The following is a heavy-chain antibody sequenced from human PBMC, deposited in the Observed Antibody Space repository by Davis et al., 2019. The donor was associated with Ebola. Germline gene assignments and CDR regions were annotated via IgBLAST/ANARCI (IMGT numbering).Heavy chain of an antibody. J-gene: IGHJ6*02. V-gene: IGHV4-34*01. CDR2: INHSGRT. CDR1: GGSFSGYY. CDR3: ARGVRYYDGSGRPYYYYGMDV. Sequence: MPSETLSLTCAVYGGSFSGYYWSWIRQPPGKGLEWIGEINHSGRTNYNTSLKSRVTISVDTSKNQFSLKLSSVTAADTAVYYCARGVRYYDGSGRPYYYYGMDVWGQGTTVTVSS. D-gene: IGHD3-10*01.